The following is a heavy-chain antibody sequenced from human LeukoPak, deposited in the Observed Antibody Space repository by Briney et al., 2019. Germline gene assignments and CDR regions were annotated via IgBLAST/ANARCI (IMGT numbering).Heavy chain of an antibody. CDR3: ARSIVGATTDYFDY. V-gene: IGHV4-4*07. J-gene: IGHJ4*02. D-gene: IGHD1-26*01. CDR2: IYTSGST. CDR1: GGSISSYY. Sequence: SETLSLTCTVSGGSISSYYWSWIRPPAGKGLEWIGRIYTSGSTNYNPSLKSRVTMSVDTSKNQFSLKLSSVTAADTAVYYCARSIVGATTDYFDYWGQGTLVTVSS.